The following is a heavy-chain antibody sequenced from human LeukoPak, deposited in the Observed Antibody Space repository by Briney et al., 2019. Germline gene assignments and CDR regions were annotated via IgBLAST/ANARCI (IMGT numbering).Heavy chain of an antibody. CDR3: ARLPDP. J-gene: IGHJ5*02. Sequence: SETLSLTCTVSGASISSFYWTWIRQPAGKGLEWIGLIYSSGSTNYNPSLKSRVTISVDTSKNQFSLKLTSVTASDTAVYYCARLPDPWGQGTLVTVSS. CDR2: IYSSGST. V-gene: IGHV4-4*07. CDR1: GASISSFY.